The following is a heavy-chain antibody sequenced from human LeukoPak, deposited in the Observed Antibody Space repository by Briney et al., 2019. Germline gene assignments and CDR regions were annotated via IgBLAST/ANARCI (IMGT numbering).Heavy chain of an antibody. CDR2: IIPIFGTA. CDR1: GGTFSSYA. CDR3: ASIAARPGTFQDYYYMDV. D-gene: IGHD6-6*01. V-gene: IGHV1-69*05. J-gene: IGHJ6*03. Sequence: ASVKVSCKASGGTFSSYAISWVRQAPGQGLEWMGGIIPIFGTANYAQKFQGRVTITTDESTSTAYMELSSLRSEDTAVYYCASIAARPGTFQDYYYMDVWGKGTTVTVSS.